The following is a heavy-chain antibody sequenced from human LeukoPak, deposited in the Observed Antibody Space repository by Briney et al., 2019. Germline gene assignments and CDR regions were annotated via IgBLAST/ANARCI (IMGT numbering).Heavy chain of an antibody. CDR2: IYYSGST. D-gene: IGHD3-22*01. V-gene: IGHV4-39*07. CDR1: GGSISSSSYY. J-gene: IGHJ6*03. CDR3: ARGSYYDSSGYYLFLREYYYYMDV. Sequence: SETLSLTCTVSGGSISSSSYYWGWIRQPPGKGLEWIGSIYYSGSTYYNPSLKSRITISVDTSKNQFSLKLSSVTAADTAVYYCARGSYYDSSGYYLFLREYYYYMDVWGKGTTVTVSS.